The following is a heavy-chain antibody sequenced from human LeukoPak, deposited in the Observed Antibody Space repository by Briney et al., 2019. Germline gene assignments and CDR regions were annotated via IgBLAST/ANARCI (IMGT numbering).Heavy chain of an antibody. CDR3: ARDAFDI. CDR2: IYTSGST. V-gene: IGHV4-61*02. J-gene: IGHJ3*02. Sequence: SETLSLTCTVSGGSISSGSYYWSWIRQPAGKGLEWIGRIYTSGSTNYNPSLKSRVTISVDTSKNQFSLELSSVTAADTAVYYCARDAFDIWGQGTMVTVSS. CDR1: GGSISSGSYY.